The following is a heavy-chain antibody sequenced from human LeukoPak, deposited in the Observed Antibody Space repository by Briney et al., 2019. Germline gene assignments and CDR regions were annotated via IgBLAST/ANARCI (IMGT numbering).Heavy chain of an antibody. V-gene: IGHV4-61*08. CDR2: IYYSGST. J-gene: IGHJ4*02. Sequence: SETLSLTCTVSGASISSGGYYWSWLRQPPGKGLEWIGYIYYSGSTNYNPSLKSRVTISVDTSKNQFSLKVSSVTAADTAVYYCARRGGSGRSFDYWGQGTLVTVSS. D-gene: IGHD3-10*01. CDR1: GASISSGGYY. CDR3: ARRGGSGRSFDY.